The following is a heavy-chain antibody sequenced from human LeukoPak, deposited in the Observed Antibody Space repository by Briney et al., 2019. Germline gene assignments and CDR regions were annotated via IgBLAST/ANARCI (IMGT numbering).Heavy chain of an antibody. J-gene: IGHJ5*02. CDR2: INPNSGGT. Sequence: VKVSCKASGYTFTGYYMHWVRQAPGQGLEWMGWINPNSGGTNYAQKFQGRVTMTRDTSISTAYMELSRLRSDDTAVYYCARGGDIVVVPAAKYNWFDPWGQGTLVTVSS. CDR1: GYTFTGYY. V-gene: IGHV1-2*02. D-gene: IGHD2-2*01. CDR3: ARGGDIVVVPAAKYNWFDP.